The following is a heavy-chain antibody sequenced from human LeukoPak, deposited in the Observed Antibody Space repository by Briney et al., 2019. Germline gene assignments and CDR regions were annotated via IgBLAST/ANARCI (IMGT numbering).Heavy chain of an antibody. CDR3: ARGRRASITMVRGVINY. CDR1: GFTFTSYY. D-gene: IGHD3-10*01. J-gene: IGHJ4*02. Sequence: ASVKVSCKASGFTFTSYYMHWVRQAPGQGLEWMGIINPSGGSTSYAQKLQGRVTMTRDTSTSTVYMELSSLRSEDTAVYYCARGRRASITMVRGVINYWGQGTLVTVSS. CDR2: INPSGGST. V-gene: IGHV1-46*01.